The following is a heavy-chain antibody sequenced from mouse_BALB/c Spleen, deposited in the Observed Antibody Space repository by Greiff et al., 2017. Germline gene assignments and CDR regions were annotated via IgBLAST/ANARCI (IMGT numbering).Heavy chain of an antibody. V-gene: IGHV1-82*01. CDR2: IYPGDGDT. Sequence: VQLQQSGPELVKPGASVKISCKASGYAFSSSWMNWVKQRPGQGLEWIGRIYPGDGDTNYNGKFKGKATLTADKSSSTAYMQLSSLTSVDSAVYFCARDDYGSFFDYWGQGTTLTVSS. CDR1: GYAFSSSW. J-gene: IGHJ2*01. D-gene: IGHD2-4*01. CDR3: ARDDYGSFFDY.